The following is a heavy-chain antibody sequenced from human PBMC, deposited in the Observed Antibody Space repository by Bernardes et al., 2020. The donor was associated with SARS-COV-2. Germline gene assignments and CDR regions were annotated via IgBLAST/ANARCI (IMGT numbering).Heavy chain of an antibody. CDR1: GGTFSSYA. CDR2: IIPILGIA. J-gene: IGHJ4*02. D-gene: IGHD6-13*01. Sequence: SVKVSCKASGGTFSSYAISWVRQAPGQGLEWMGRIIPILGIANYAQKFQGRVTITADKSTSTAYMELSSLRSEDTAVYYCASNSIAAAPDEGYWGQGTLVTVSS. CDR3: ASNSIAAAPDEGY. V-gene: IGHV1-69*04.